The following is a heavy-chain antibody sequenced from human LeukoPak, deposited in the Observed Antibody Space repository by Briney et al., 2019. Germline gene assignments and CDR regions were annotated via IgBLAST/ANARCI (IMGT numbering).Heavy chain of an antibody. V-gene: IGHV4-59*01. CDR3: ARDGGPSSWYEEGFDY. D-gene: IGHD6-13*01. Sequence: SETLSLTCTVSGGSISSYYWSWIRQPPGKGLEWIGYIYYSGSTNYNPSLKSGVTISVDTSKNQFSLKLSSVTAADTAVYYCARDGGPSSWYEEGFDYWGQGTLVTVSS. J-gene: IGHJ4*02. CDR2: IYYSGST. CDR1: GGSISSYY.